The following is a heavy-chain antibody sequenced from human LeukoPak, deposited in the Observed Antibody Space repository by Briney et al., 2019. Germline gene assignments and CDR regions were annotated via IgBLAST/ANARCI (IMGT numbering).Heavy chain of an antibody. CDR3: ARFEDYYDSSVVRRDY. CDR2: ISYDGSNK. V-gene: IGHV3-30-3*01. CDR1: GFTFSSYA. Sequence: GGSLRLSCAASGFTFSSYAMHWVRQAPGKGLEWVAVISYDGSNKYYADSVKGRFTISRDNSKNTLYLQMNSLRAEDTAVYYCARFEDYYDSSVVRRDYWGQGTLVTVSS. D-gene: IGHD3-22*01. J-gene: IGHJ4*02.